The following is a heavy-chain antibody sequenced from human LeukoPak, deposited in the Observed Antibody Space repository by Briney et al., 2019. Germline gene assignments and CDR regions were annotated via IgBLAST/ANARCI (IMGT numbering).Heavy chain of an antibody. D-gene: IGHD3-9*01. J-gene: IGHJ4*02. Sequence: SATLSLTCTVSGDPVSSGDFYWSWIRQSPGRGLQWIAYTHHTESSNYSPSLRSRVTISMDTSKNQFSLNLNSVTAADTAVYYCATTPNPYFFDYWSQGTLAIVSS. CDR1: GDPVSSGDFY. CDR3: ATTPNPYFFDY. V-gene: IGHV4-61*08. CDR2: THHTESS.